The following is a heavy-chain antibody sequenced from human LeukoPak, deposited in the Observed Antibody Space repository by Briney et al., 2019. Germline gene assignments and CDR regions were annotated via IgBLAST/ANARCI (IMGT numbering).Heavy chain of an antibody. V-gene: IGHV4-59*08. CDR3: ARHVWNSSGLYLDY. CDR1: GGSISSYY. CDR2: IYYSGST. Sequence: SETLSLTCTVSGGSISSYYWSWIRQPPGEGLEWIGYIYYSGSTNYNPSLKSRVTISVDTSKNQFSLKLSSVTAADTAVYYCARHVWNSSGLYLDYWGQGTLVTVSS. D-gene: IGHD6-19*01. J-gene: IGHJ4*02.